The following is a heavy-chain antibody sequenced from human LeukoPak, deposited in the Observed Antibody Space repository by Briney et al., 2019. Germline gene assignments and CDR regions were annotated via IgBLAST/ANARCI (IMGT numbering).Heavy chain of an antibody. CDR1: GGFISSGGYS. J-gene: IGHJ4*02. V-gene: IGHV4-30-2*01. CDR2: IYHSGST. D-gene: IGHD3-3*01. CDR3: AGARLYDFWSGYPQYYFDY. Sequence: SQTLSLTCAVSGGFISSGGYSWSWIRQPPGKGLEGIEYIYHSGSTYYNPSLKSRVTISVDRSKNQFSLKLSSVTAADTAVYYCAGARLYDFWSGYPQYYFDYWGQGTLVTVSS.